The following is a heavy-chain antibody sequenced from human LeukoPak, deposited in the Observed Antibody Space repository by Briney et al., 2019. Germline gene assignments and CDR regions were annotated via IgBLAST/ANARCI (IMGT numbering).Heavy chain of an antibody. Sequence: GRSLRLSCAASGFTFSSYGMHWVRQAPGKGLEWVAVISYDGSNKYYADSVKGRFTISRDNSKNTLYLQMNSLRAEDTAVYYCAKRDTAMVTSPAHLFDYWGQGTLVTVSS. V-gene: IGHV3-30*18. CDR3: AKRDTAMVTSPAHLFDY. D-gene: IGHD5-18*01. J-gene: IGHJ4*02. CDR1: GFTFSSYG. CDR2: ISYDGSNK.